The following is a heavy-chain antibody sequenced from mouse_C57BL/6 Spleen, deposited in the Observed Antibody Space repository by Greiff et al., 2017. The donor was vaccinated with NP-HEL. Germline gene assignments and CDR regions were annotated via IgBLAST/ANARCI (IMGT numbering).Heavy chain of an antibody. CDR2: IDPSDSET. Sequence: QVQLQQPGAELVRPGSSVKLSCKASGYTFTSYWMHWVKQRPIQGLEWIGNIDPSDSETHYNQKFKDKATLTVDKSSSTAYMQLSSLTSEDSAVYYCVRFITTVHYFDYWGQGTTLTVSS. CDR3: VRFITTVHYFDY. V-gene: IGHV1-52*01. J-gene: IGHJ2*01. CDR1: GYTFTSYW. D-gene: IGHD1-1*01.